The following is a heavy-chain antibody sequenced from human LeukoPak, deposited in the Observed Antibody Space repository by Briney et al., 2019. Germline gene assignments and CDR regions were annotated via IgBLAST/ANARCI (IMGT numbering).Heavy chain of an antibody. Sequence: PSETLSLTCTVSGDSISNYYWSWIRQPPGKGLEWIGYICYSGYTNYNPSLKSRVTISLDTSKNQFSLKLRSVTAADTAVYYCARHFSGAAAPLPFDYWGRGTLVTVSS. CDR3: ARHFSGAAAPLPFDY. V-gene: IGHV4-59*08. J-gene: IGHJ4*02. CDR1: GDSISNYY. CDR2: ICYSGYT. D-gene: IGHD6-13*01.